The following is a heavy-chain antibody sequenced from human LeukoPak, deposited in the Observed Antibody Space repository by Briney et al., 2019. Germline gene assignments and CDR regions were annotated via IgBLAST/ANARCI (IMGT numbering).Heavy chain of an antibody. V-gene: IGHV4-4*07. CDR1: GGSISSYY. CDR3: ARDLSPYSSGFIDY. CDR2: IYTSGST. Sequence: SETLSLTCTVSGGSISSYYWSWIRQPAGKGLEWIGRIYTSGSTNYNPSLKSRVTISVDTSKNQFSLKLSSVTAADTAVYYCARDLSPYSSGFIDYWGQGTLVTVSS. D-gene: IGHD6-19*01. J-gene: IGHJ4*02.